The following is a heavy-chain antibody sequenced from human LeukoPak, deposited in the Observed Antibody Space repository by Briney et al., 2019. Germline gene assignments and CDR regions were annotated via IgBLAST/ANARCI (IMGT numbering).Heavy chain of an antibody. CDR1: GGTFDSYA. D-gene: IGHD5-12*01. CDR2: IIPIFGTA. V-gene: IGHV1-69*05. Sequence: ASVKVSCKASGGTFDSYAISWVRQAPGQGLEWMGGIIPIFGTANYAQKFQGRVTITTDESTSTAYMELSSLRSEDTAVYYCARGRGGYGVSDYYYYMDVWGKGTTVTVSS. J-gene: IGHJ6*03. CDR3: ARGRGGYGVSDYYYYMDV.